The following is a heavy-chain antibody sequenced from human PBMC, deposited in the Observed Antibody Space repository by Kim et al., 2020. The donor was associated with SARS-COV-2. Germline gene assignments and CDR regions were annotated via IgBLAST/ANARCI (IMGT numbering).Heavy chain of an antibody. CDR1: GFTLSDYY. Sequence: GGSLRLSCAASGFTLSDYYMNWIRQVPGKGLEWISFISRSDNTVYYADAVEGRFTISRDNSKNSLYLQVSSLRDEDTAIYYCAREDRNLEFYDLWGQGTMVTVAT. J-gene: IGHJ4*02. D-gene: IGHD1-1*01. CDR3: AREDRNLEFYDL. V-gene: IGHV3-11*04. CDR2: ISRSDNTV.